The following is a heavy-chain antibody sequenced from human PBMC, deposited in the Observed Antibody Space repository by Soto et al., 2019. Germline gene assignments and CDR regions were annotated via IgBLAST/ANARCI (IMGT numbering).Heavy chain of an antibody. D-gene: IGHD2-8*01. CDR3: VRDRPNSNLDF. CDR2: INTETGNT. CDR1: VYSVLSYG. V-gene: IGHV1-18*01. J-gene: IGHJ4*02. Sequence: QVQLLQSGPEGKKPGASVKVSCTASVYSVLSYGFSWVRQAPGQGLEWMGYINTETGNTFYAQRLQGRVTMNTNIPTNTAYMELRRLTSDDTTVYFCVRDRPNSNLDFWGQGTLITISS.